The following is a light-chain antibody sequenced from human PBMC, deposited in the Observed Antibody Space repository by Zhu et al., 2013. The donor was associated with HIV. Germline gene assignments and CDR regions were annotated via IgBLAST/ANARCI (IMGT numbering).Light chain of an antibody. CDR1: QSVSSN. CDR2: AAS. V-gene: IGKV3-15*01. CDR3: QQYHDWPPIT. J-gene: IGKJ3*01. Sequence: EIVMTQSPATLSVSPGERATLSCRASQSVSSNLAWYQQKPGQAPRLLIYAASTRATGIPARFSGSGSGTEFTLTISSLQSEDFAVYYCQQYHDWPPITFGPGTKVDI.